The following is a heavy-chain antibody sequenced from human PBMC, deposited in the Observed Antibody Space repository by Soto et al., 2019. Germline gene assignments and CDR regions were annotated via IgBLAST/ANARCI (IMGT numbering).Heavy chain of an antibody. CDR3: ARGGAMGVDY. Sequence: VGFLRLSCTASGFTFNTHWMHWVRQAPGKGLVWVSRIYFDGITTNYADSVKGRLTVSRGNAKNTVYLHVNTLRDEDTAVYYCARGGAMGVDYWGQGTLVTVSS. D-gene: IGHD1-26*01. V-gene: IGHV3-74*01. J-gene: IGHJ4*02. CDR2: IYFDGITT. CDR1: GFTFNTHW.